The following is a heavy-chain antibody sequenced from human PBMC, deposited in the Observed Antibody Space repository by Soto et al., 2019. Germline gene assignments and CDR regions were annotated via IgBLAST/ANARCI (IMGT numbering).Heavy chain of an antibody. Sequence: QVQLVQSGAEVKKPGASVKVSCKASGYSFTNYDINWVRQATGQGLEWMGWMSPKRGNTAYAQKFQGRVAMTRNTSISTAYLELSSLTSEDTAVYYCAGGGYNWNDYAYWGQGTLVSVSS. J-gene: IGHJ4*02. CDR2: MSPKRGNT. CDR3: AGGGYNWNDYAY. V-gene: IGHV1-8*01. D-gene: IGHD1-20*01. CDR1: GYSFTNYD.